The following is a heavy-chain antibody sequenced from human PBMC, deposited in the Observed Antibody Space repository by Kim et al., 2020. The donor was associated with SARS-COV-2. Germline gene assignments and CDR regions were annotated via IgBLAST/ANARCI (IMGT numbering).Heavy chain of an antibody. D-gene: IGHD3-9*01. V-gene: IGHV1-69*04. Sequence: SVKVSCKASGGTFSSYAISWVRQAPGQGLEWMGRIIPILGIANYAQKFQGRVTITADKSTSTAYMELSSLRSEDTAVYYCARAGLGRYFDLFYGYYYYG. CDR3: ARAGLGRYFDLFYGYYYYG. J-gene: IGHJ6*01. CDR2: IIPILGIA. CDR1: GGTFSSYA.